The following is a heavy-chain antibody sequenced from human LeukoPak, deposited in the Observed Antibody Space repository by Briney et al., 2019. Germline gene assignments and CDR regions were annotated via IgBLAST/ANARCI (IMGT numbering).Heavy chain of an antibody. V-gene: IGHV4-34*01. J-gene: IGHJ6*02. CDR1: GGSFSGYY. CDR3: ARDGRCSGGSCYSLYYYGMDV. D-gene: IGHD2-15*01. Sequence: SETLSLTCAVYGGSFSGYYWRWIRQPPGKGLEWIGEINHSGSTNYNPSLKSRVTISVDTSKNQFSLKLSSVTAADTAVYYCARDGRCSGGSCYSLYYYGMDVWGQGTTVTVSS. CDR2: INHSGST.